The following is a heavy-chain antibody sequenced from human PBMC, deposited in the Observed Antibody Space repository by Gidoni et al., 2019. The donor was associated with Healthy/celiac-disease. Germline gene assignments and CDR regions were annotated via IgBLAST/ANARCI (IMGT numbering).Heavy chain of an antibody. CDR1: GFTFSSYA. Sequence: QVQLVESGGGVVQPGRSVRLSCDSSGFTFSSYAMHWVRQAPGKGLEWVAVISYDGSNKYYADSVKGRFTISRDNSKNTLYLQMNSLRAEDTAVYYCASKDAFDIWGQGTMVTVSS. J-gene: IGHJ3*02. V-gene: IGHV3-30*01. CDR3: ASKDAFDI. CDR2: ISYDGSNK.